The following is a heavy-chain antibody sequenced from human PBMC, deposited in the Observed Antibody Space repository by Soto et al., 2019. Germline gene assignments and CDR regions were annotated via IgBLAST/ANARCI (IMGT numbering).Heavy chain of an antibody. CDR2: IYYSGST. Sequence: PSETLSLTCTVSGGPISSYYWSWIRQPPGKGLEWIGYIYYSGSTNYNPSLKSRVTISVDTSKNQFSLKLSSVTAADTAVYYCARATILGYYYYYMDVWGKGTTVTVSS. V-gene: IGHV4-59*01. J-gene: IGHJ6*03. CDR3: ARATILGYYYYYMDV. D-gene: IGHD3-3*01. CDR1: GGPISSYY.